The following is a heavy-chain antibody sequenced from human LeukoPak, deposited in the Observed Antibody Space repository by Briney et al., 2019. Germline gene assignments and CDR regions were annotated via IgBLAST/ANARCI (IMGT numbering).Heavy chain of an antibody. CDR1: GRSISDYY. D-gene: IGHD3-3*01. Sequence: SETLSLTCSVSGRSISDYYWSWIRQPPGKGLEWIALIYYIGSTGESTNYNPSLQSRLTISVDTSKKQFSLNLRSVTAADTAVYYCARSFWSGYSSTSFEFWGQGTLVTVSS. J-gene: IGHJ4*02. V-gene: IGHV4-59*01. CDR2: IYYIGSTGEST. CDR3: ARSFWSGYSSTSFEF.